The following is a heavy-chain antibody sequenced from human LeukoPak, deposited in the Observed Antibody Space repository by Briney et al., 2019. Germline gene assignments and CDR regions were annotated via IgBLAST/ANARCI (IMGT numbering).Heavy chain of an antibody. V-gene: IGHV4-34*01. Sequence: SETLSLTCAVYGGSFSGYYWSWIRQPPGKGLEWIGEINHSGSTNYNPSLKSRVTISVDTSKNQFSLKLGSVTAADTAVYYCAREPTISIVVVVAATGYFDYWGQGTLVTVSS. CDR3: AREPTISIVVVVAATGYFDY. CDR2: INHSGST. D-gene: IGHD2-15*01. J-gene: IGHJ4*02. CDR1: GGSFSGYY.